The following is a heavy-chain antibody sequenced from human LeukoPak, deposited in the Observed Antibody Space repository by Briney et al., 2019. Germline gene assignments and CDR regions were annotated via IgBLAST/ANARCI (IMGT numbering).Heavy chain of an antibody. V-gene: IGHV3-20*04. J-gene: IGHJ1*01. CDR2: INWNGGST. CDR1: GFTFDDYG. CDR3: ARAPDYYDSSGYYEYFQH. D-gene: IGHD3-22*01. Sequence: PGGSLRLSCAASGFTFDDYGMSWVRHAPGKGPEWVSGINWNGGSTGYADSVKGRFTISRDNAKNSLYLQMNSLRAEDTALYYCARAPDYYDSSGYYEYFQHWGQGTLVTVSS.